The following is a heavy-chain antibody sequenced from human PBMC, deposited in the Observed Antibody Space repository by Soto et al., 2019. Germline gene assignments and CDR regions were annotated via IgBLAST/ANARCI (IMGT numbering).Heavy chain of an antibody. CDR1: GFTFGNYA. CDR3: AKDTVAIRSFYFDS. D-gene: IGHD2-21*01. CDR2: ISGSGDRT. V-gene: IGHV3-23*01. J-gene: IGHJ4*02. Sequence: EVQLLVSGGRFVQPGESLKLSCEASGFTFGNYAMTWVRQAPGKGLEWVSTISGSGDRTYYADSVTGRFTISRDNSKNTLYLQMHSLGVEDTAVYFCAKDTVAIRSFYFDSWAQGTLVTVSS.